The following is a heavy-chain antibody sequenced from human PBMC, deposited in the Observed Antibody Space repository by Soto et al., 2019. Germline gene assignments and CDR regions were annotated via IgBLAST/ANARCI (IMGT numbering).Heavy chain of an antibody. J-gene: IGHJ5*02. CDR2: IYYSGST. CDR3: ARHRARNWFDP. V-gene: IGHV4-39*01. Sequence: RSETLSLTSIVSGASISSSSYYWGWIRQPPGKGLEWIGSIYYSGSTYYNPCLKSRVTISVDTSKNQFSLKLSSVTAADTAVFFCARHRARNWFDPWGQGTLVTVSS. D-gene: IGHD6-6*01. CDR1: GASISSSSYY.